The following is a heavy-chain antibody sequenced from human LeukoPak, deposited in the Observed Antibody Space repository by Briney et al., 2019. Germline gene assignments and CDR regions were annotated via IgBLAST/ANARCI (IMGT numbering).Heavy chain of an antibody. J-gene: IGHJ4*02. CDR1: GFTFSSYA. Sequence: GGSLRLSCAASGFTFSSYAMSWVRQAPGKGLEWVSAISGSGGSTYYADSVKGRFTISRDNSKNTLYLQMNSLRAEDTAVYYCARARTPNGYFDYWGQGTLVTVSS. CDR3: ARARTPNGYFDY. D-gene: IGHD1-1*01. CDR2: ISGSGGST. V-gene: IGHV3-23*01.